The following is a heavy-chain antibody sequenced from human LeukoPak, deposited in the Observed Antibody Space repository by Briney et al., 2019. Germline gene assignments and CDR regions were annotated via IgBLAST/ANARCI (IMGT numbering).Heavy chain of an antibody. V-gene: IGHV4-34*01. Sequence: SSETLSLTCAVYGGSFSGYYWSWIRQPPGKGLEWIGEINHSGSTNYNPSLKSRVTISVDTSKNQFSLKLSSVTAADTAVYYCARGVSAVAGTGYFDLWGRGTLVTVSS. CDR2: INHSGST. CDR1: GGSFSGYY. CDR3: ARGVSAVAGTGYFDL. D-gene: IGHD6-19*01. J-gene: IGHJ2*01.